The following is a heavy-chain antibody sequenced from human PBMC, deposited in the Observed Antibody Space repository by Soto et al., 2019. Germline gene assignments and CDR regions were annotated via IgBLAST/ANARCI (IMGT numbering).Heavy chain of an antibody. CDR2: IYHSGST. D-gene: IGHD1-7*01. CDR1: GGPISSGGYS. CDR3: ARDSLTGNYFDP. Sequence: SETLSLTCAVSGGPISSGGYSWNWIRQPPGKGLEWIGYIYHSGSTLYNPSLKSRVTISIDKSKNQFSLRLSSVSAADTAVYYCARDSLTGNYFDPWGQGTLVTVSS. J-gene: IGHJ5*02. V-gene: IGHV4-30-2*01.